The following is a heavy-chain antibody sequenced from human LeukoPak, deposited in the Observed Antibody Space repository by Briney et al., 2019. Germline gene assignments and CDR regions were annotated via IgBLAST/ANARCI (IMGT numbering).Heavy chain of an antibody. V-gene: IGHV3-33*08. D-gene: IGHD1-26*01. J-gene: IGHJ5*02. CDR2: IWYDGSNK. CDR3: ARALSSGSYGWFDP. CDR1: GFSLSNYW. Sequence: GGSLILSCTASGFSLSNYWMHWVRQAPGKGLEWVAVIWYDGSNKYYADSVKGRFTISRDNSKNTLYLQMNSLRAEDTAVYYCARALSSGSYGWFDPWGQGTLVTVSS.